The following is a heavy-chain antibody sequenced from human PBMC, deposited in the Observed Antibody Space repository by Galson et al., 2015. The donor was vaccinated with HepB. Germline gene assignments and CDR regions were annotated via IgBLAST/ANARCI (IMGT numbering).Heavy chain of an antibody. J-gene: IGHJ6*02. CDR2: IRSKANSYAT. Sequence: SLRLSCAASGFTFSGSAMHWVRQASGKGLEWVGRIRSKANSYATAYAASVKGRFTISRDDSKNTAYLQMNSLKTEDTAVYYCTSSLIAAAGFYYYGMDVWGQGTTVTVSS. V-gene: IGHV3-73*01. D-gene: IGHD6-13*01. CDR3: TSSLIAAAGFYYYGMDV. CDR1: GFTFSGSA.